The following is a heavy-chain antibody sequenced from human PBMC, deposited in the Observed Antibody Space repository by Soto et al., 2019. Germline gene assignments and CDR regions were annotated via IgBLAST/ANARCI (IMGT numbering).Heavy chain of an antibody. Sequence: QVQLVQSGAEVKKPGSSVKVSCGASGGTFSSYPINWVRQAPGQGLEWMGGIIPFFGTSNYAQKFQGKVTITADQTKSTSYHELGKPRPEETAVYYWWRVGNNNNQRMAGLGQGTPVTLSS. V-gene: IGHV1-69*01. CDR1: GGTFSSYP. D-gene: IGHD1-26*01. CDR3: WRVGNNNNQRMAG. J-gene: IGHJ6*02. CDR2: IIPFFGTS.